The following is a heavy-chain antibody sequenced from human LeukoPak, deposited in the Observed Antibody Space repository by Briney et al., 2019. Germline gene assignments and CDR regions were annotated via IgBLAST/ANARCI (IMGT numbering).Heavy chain of an antibody. CDR3: ARDRSRAAAGTWFDY. CDR2: ISSSGSTI. D-gene: IGHD6-13*01. CDR1: GFTFSSYE. J-gene: IGHJ4*02. V-gene: IGHV3-48*03. Sequence: PGGSLRLSCAASGFTFSSYEMNWVRQAPGKGLEWVSYISSSGSTIYYADSVKGRFIISRDNAKNSLYLQMNSLRAEDTAVYYCARDRSRAAAGTWFDYWGQGTLVTVSS.